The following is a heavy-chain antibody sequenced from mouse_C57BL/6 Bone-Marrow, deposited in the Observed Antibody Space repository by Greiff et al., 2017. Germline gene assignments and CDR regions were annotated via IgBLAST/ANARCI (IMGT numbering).Heavy chain of an antibody. CDR3: HYGSSYNYAMDY. V-gene: IGHV1-39*01. D-gene: IGHD1-1*01. Sequence: EVQLQESGPELVKPGASVKISCKASGYSFTDYNMNWVKQSNGKSLEWIGVINPNYGTTSYNQKFKGKATLTVDQSSSTAYMQLNSLTSEDSAVYYCHYGSSYNYAMDYWGQGTSVTVSS. J-gene: IGHJ4*01. CDR1: GYSFTDYN. CDR2: INPNYGTT.